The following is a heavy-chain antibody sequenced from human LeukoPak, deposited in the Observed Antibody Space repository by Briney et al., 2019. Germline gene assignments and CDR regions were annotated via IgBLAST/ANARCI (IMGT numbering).Heavy chain of an antibody. CDR1: GGSISSGSYY. CDR2: IYTSGST. V-gene: IGHV4-61*02. Sequence: SETLSLTCTVSGGSISSGSYYWSWIRQPAGKGLEWIGRIYTSGSTNYNPSLKSRVTISVDTSKNQFPLKLSSVTAADTAVYYFARETGITIFGVVIRTYFYFDYWGQGTLVTVSS. CDR3: ARETGITIFGVVIRTYFYFDY. J-gene: IGHJ4*02. D-gene: IGHD3-3*01.